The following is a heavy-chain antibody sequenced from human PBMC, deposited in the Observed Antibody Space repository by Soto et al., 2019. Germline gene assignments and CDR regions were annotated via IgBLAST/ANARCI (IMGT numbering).Heavy chain of an antibody. CDR1: GGSISSYY. J-gene: IGHJ3*02. V-gene: IGHV4-59*01. CDR3: ARTQQLEAAFDI. D-gene: IGHD6-13*01. Sequence: PSETLSLTCTVSGGSISSYYWSWIRQPPGKGLEWIGYIYYSGSTNYNPSLKSRVTISVDTSKNQFSLKLSSVTAADTAVYYCARTQQLEAAFDIWGQGTMVTVSS. CDR2: IYYSGST.